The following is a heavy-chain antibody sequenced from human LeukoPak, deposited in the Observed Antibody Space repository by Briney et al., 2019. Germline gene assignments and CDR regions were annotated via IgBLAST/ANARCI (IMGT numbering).Heavy chain of an antibody. V-gene: IGHV3-7*01. CDR2: IKQDGSEK. CDR3: ARGTDTGYDYFDY. Sequence: GGSLRLSCAVSGFTFGTDWMNWFRQAPGKGLEWVANIKQDGSEKYYADSVKGRFTVSRDNAKNSLYLHMNSLRAEDTALYYCARGTDTGYDYFDYWGQGTLVTVSS. J-gene: IGHJ4*02. CDR1: GFTFGTDW. D-gene: IGHD5-12*01.